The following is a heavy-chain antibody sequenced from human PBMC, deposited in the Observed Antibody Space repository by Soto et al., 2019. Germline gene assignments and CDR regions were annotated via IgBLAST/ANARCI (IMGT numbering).Heavy chain of an antibody. V-gene: IGHV3-15*01. CDR1: GFTFSNAW. CDR3: TTDRGYYYYYGMDV. CDR2: IKSKTDGGTT. Sequence: KTGGSLRLSCAASGFTFSNAWMSWVRQAPGKGLEWVGRIKSKTDGGTTDYAAPVKGRFTILRDDSKNTLYPQMNSLKTEDTAVYYCTTDRGYYYYYGMDVWGQGTTVTVSS. J-gene: IGHJ6*02.